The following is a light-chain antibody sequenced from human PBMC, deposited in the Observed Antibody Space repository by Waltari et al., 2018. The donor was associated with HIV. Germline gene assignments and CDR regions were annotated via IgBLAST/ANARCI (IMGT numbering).Light chain of an antibody. Sequence: QSVLTQPPSVSGAPGQRATIPCTGSSSNIGAGYDVHWYQQLPGTAPKLFIYANNNRPSGIPDRFSGSKSGTSASLAITGLRAEDEGDYYCQSYDTSLGGSVFGGGTKLTVL. CDR2: ANN. CDR3: QSYDTSLGGSV. J-gene: IGLJ3*02. V-gene: IGLV1-40*01. CDR1: SSNIGAGYD.